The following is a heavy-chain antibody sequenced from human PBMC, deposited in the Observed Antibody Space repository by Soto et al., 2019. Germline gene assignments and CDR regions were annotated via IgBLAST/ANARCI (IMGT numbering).Heavy chain of an antibody. CDR1: GGSISSHY. CDR2: IYYRGNT. V-gene: IGHV4-59*11. CDR3: ARDGSEASRIDV. Sequence: PSETLSLTCTVSGGSISSHYWSWVRQAPGKGLEWIGCIYYRGNTFYNPSLKSRGTISVDTSNNQFSLKLASVTTADTAVYYCARDGSEASRIDVWGQGTTVTVSS. J-gene: IGHJ6*02. D-gene: IGHD1-26*01.